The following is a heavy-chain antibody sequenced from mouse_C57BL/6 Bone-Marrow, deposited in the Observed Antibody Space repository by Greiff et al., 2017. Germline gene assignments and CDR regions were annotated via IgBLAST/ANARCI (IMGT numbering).Heavy chain of an antibody. CDR3: ARLLGYYAMDY. Sequence: EVMLVESGGGLVQPGGSLKLSCAASGFTFSDYGMAWVRQAPRKGPAWVSFLSNLAYSIYYSDTVTGRFTIPRETAKTPLYLAMSSLRSEDRAMYYCARLLGYYAMDYWGQGTSVTVSS. V-gene: IGHV5-15*01. CDR1: GFTFSDYG. CDR2: LSNLAYSI. J-gene: IGHJ4*01.